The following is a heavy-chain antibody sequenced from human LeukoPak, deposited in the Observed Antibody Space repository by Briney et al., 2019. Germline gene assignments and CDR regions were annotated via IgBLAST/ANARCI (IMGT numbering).Heavy chain of an antibody. J-gene: IGHJ4*02. CDR3: ARHNCSGGSCYGLFDY. V-gene: IGHV4-39*01. D-gene: IGHD2-15*01. CDR1: GGSICSSSYY. Sequence: SETLSLTCTVSGGSICSSSYYWGWIRQPPGKGLEWIGSIYYSGSTYYNPSLKSRVTISVDTSKNQFSLKLSSVTAADTAVYYCARHNCSGGSCYGLFDYWGQGTLVTVSS. CDR2: IYYSGST.